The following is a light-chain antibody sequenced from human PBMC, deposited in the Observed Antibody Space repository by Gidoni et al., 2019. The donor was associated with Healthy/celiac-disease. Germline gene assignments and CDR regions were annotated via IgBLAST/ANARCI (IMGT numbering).Light chain of an antibody. V-gene: IGKV1-33*01. CDR2: DAS. Sequence: DFQRTQSLSSLSASVGDTVPITCQASQDISNYLNWYQQKPGKAPKLLIYDASNLETGVPSRFSGSGSGTDFTFTISSLQPEDIATYYCQQYDNLPPYTFGQGTKLEIK. CDR1: QDISNY. CDR3: QQYDNLPPYT. J-gene: IGKJ2*01.